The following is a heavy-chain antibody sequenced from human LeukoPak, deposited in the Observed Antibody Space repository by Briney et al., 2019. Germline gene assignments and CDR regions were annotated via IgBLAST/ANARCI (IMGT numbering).Heavy chain of an antibody. CDR3: AKDKAYSYGLIYYYYYGMDV. D-gene: IGHD5-18*01. J-gene: IGHJ6*02. Sequence: GGSLRLSCAASGFTFDDYAMHWVRQAPGKGLEWASLISGDGGSTYYADSVKGRFTISRDNSKNSLYLQMNSLRTEDTALYYCAKDKAYSYGLIYYYYYGMDVWGQGTTVTVSS. CDR2: ISGDGGST. CDR1: GFTFDDYA. V-gene: IGHV3-43*02.